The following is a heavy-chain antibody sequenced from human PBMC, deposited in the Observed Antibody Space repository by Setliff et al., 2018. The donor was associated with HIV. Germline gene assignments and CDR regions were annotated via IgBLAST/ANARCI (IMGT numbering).Heavy chain of an antibody. Sequence: PSVKVSCKASGYTFTDYYIHWVRQAPGQGLEWMGWINPKSGNTKYAQKFQDRVTMTRDTSISTAYMELSRLTSDDTAVYYCATSSRIYYYSYMDVWGKGTTVTVSS. CDR3: ATSSRIYYYSYMDV. CDR2: INPKSGNT. J-gene: IGHJ6*03. D-gene: IGHD2-2*01. CDR1: GYTFTDYY. V-gene: IGHV1-2*02.